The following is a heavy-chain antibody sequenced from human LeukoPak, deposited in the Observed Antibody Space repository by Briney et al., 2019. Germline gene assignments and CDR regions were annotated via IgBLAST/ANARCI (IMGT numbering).Heavy chain of an antibody. CDR3: ARKRKQQLGPSMDV. V-gene: IGHV4-34*01. D-gene: IGHD6-13*01. Sequence: ASETLSLTCAVYGGSFSGYYWSWIRQPPGKGLEWIGEINHSGSTNYNPSLKSRVTISVDTSKNQFSLKLSSVTAADTAVYYCARKRKQQLGPSMDVWGQGTTVTVSS. J-gene: IGHJ6*02. CDR1: GGSFSGYY. CDR2: INHSGST.